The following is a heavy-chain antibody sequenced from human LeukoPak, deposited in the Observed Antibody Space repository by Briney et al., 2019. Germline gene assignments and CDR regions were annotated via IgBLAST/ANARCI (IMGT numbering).Heavy chain of an antibody. CDR1: GGSISYYY. J-gene: IGHJ4*02. D-gene: IGHD3-10*01. V-gene: IGHV4-4*07. Sequence: SETLSLTCTVSGGSISYYYWSWIRQPAGKGLEWIGRIYTSGSTNYNPSLKSRVTMSVDTSKNQFSLKLSSMTAADTAVYYCARGTTSGSWILFFDYWGQGTLVTVSS. CDR3: ARGTTSGSWILFFDY. CDR2: IYTSGST.